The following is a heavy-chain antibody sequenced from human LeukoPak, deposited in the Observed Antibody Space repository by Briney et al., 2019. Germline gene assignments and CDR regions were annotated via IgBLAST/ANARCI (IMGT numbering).Heavy chain of an antibody. CDR1: GFTFSSYG. J-gene: IGHJ4*02. CDR3: AKGGQAPYSSSWPDY. CDR2: ISYDGSNK. D-gene: IGHD6-13*01. Sequence: GGPLRLSCAASGFTFSSYGMHWVRQAPGKGLEWVAVISYDGSNKYYADSVKGRFTISRDNSKNTLYLQMNSLRAEDTAVYYCAKGGQAPYSSSWPDYWGQGTLVTVSS. V-gene: IGHV3-30*18.